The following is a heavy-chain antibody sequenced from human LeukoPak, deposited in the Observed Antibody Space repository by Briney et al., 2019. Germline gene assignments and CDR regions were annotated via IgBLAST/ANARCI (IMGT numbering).Heavy chain of an antibody. V-gene: IGHV4-59*08. Sequence: KTSETLSLTCTVSGGSISGFVWSWIRQPPGEGLDYIGFIYDTGTPTNYNPLLKSRVTLSVDTSKNQFSLKMNSVTAADTAVYYCARLTKGEQWLAYYFDYWGQGPWSPSPQ. CDR3: ARLTKGEQWLAYYFDY. CDR2: IYDTGTPT. D-gene: IGHD6-19*01. J-gene: IGHJ4*02. CDR1: GGSISGFV.